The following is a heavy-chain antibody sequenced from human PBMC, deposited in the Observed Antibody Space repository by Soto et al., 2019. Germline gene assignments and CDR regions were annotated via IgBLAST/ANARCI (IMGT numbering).Heavy chain of an antibody. CDR3: AGYYYYYGMDV. J-gene: IGHJ6*02. Sequence: PGGSLRLSCAASGFTFSSYAMHWVRQAPGKGLEWVAVISYDGSNKYYADSVKGRFTISRDNSKNTLYLQMINLRAEDTAVYYCAGYYYYYGMDVWGQGTTVTVSS. CDR1: GFTFSSYA. V-gene: IGHV3-30-3*01. CDR2: ISYDGSNK.